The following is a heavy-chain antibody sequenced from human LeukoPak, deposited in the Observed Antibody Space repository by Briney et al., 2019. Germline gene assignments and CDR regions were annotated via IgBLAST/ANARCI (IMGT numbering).Heavy chain of an antibody. CDR3: ARADIVVVPAALPED. Sequence: ASVKVSCKASGYTFTGSYMHWVRQAPGQGLEWMGWINPNSGGTNYAQKFQGRVTMTRDTSISTAYMELSRLRSDDTAVYYCARADIVVVPAALPEDWGQGTLVTVSS. CDR1: GYTFTGSY. V-gene: IGHV1-2*02. D-gene: IGHD2-2*01. J-gene: IGHJ4*02. CDR2: INPNSGGT.